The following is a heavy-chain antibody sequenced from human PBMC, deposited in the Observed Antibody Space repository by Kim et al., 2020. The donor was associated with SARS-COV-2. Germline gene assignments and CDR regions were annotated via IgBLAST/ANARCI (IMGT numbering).Heavy chain of an antibody. CDR2: MNPNSGNT. V-gene: IGHV1-8*01. CDR3: ARNLRYCSSTSCLSPGY. J-gene: IGHJ4*02. Sequence: ASVKVSCKASGYTFTSYDINWVRQATGQGLEWMGWMNPNSGNTGYAQKFQGRVTMTRNTSISTAYMELSSLRSEDTAVYYCARNLRYCSSTSCLSPGYWGQGTLVTVSS. CDR1: GYTFTSYD. D-gene: IGHD2-2*01.